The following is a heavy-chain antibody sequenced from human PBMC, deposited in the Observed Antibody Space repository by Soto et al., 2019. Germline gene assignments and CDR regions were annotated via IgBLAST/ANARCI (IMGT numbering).Heavy chain of an antibody. V-gene: IGHV3-33*01. CDR1: GFTFSSYG. J-gene: IGHJ6*02. CDR2: IWYDGSNK. D-gene: IGHD4-17*01. CDR3: ARDVQSVRGYGGNSGYYYYGMDV. Sequence: QVQLVESGGGVVQPGRSLRLSCAASGFTFSSYGMHWVRQAPGKGLEWVAVIWYDGSNKYYADSVKGRFTISRDNSKNTLYLQMNSLRAEDTAVYYCARDVQSVRGYGGNSGYYYYGMDVWGQGTTVTVSS.